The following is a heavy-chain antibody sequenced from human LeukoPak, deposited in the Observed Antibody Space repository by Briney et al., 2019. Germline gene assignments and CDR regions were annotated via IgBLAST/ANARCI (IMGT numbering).Heavy chain of an antibody. V-gene: IGHV3-23*01. J-gene: IGHJ4*02. CDR3: AKGYDSSGTGTFDY. CDR2: ISGSGGST. Sequence: PGGSLRLSCAASGFTFSSYGMSWVRQAPGKGLEWVSAISGSGGSTYYADSVKGRFTISRDNSKNTLYLQMNSLRAEDTAVYYCAKGYDSSGTGTFDYWGQGTLITVSS. CDR1: GFTFSSYG. D-gene: IGHD3-22*01.